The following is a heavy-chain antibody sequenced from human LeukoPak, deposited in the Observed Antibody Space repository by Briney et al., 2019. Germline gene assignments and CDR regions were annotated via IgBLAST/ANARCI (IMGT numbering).Heavy chain of an antibody. J-gene: IGHJ4*02. CDR3: ATAPRWLQFGYFDY. Sequence: GGSLRLSCAASGFTFSTYGMHWVRQAPGKGLDWVAFIPYDGSNEYYADSVKGRFTLSRDSSKNTLYLQMNSLRPEDTAVYYCATAPRWLQFGYFDYWGQGTLVTVSS. CDR2: IPYDGSNE. CDR1: GFTFSTYG. V-gene: IGHV3-30*02. D-gene: IGHD5-24*01.